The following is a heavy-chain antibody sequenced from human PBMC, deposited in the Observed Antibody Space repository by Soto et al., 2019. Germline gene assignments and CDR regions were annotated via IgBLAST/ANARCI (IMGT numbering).Heavy chain of an antibody. D-gene: IGHD6-19*01. Sequence: EVQLVESGGGLVQPGRSLRLSCAASGFTFDDYAMHWVRQAPGKGLEWVSGISWNSGSIGYADSVKGRFTISRDNAKNSLYLQMNSLRAEDTALYYCAKDRGMAVAALGDYWGQGTLVTVSS. CDR2: ISWNSGSI. CDR1: GFTFDDYA. V-gene: IGHV3-9*01. J-gene: IGHJ4*02. CDR3: AKDRGMAVAALGDY.